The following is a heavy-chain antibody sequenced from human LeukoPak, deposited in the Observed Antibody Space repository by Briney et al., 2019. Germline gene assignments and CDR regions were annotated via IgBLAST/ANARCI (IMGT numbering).Heavy chain of an antibody. CDR2: INHSGST. V-gene: IGHV4-34*01. CDR1: GGSFSGYY. CDR3: ARVGAVPAAIWGGWFDP. J-gene: IGHJ5*02. Sequence: SENLSLNCAVYGGSFSGYYWSWIRQPPGKGLEWMGEINHSGSTHYNPSLKSRVTISVDTSKNQFSLKLSSVTAADTAVYYCARVGAVPAAIWGGWFDPWGQGTLVTVSS. D-gene: IGHD2-2*02.